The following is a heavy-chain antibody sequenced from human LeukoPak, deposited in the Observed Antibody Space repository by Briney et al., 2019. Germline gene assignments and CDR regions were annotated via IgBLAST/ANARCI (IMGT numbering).Heavy chain of an antibody. V-gene: IGHV1-24*01. CDR2: FDPEDGET. CDR3: ATVSGCSGYEPFDY. J-gene: IGHJ4*02. Sequence: ASVKVSCKVSGYTXTELSMHWVRQAPGKGLELMGGFDPEDGETIYAQKFQGRVTMTEDTSTDTAYMELSSLRSEDTAVYYCATVSGCSGYEPFDYWGQGTLVTVSS. D-gene: IGHD5-12*01. CDR1: GYTXTELS.